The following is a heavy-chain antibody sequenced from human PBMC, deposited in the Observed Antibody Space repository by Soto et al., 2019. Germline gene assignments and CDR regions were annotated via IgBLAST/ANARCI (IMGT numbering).Heavy chain of an antibody. Sequence: QVQLVESGGGVVQPGRSLRLSCAASGFTFSSYGMHWVRQAPGKGLEWVAVIWYDGSNKYYADSVKGRFTISRDNSKNTLYLQMNSLRAEDTAVYYCARELDLYCSSTSCLGSHFDYWGHGTLVNVS. CDR1: GFTFSSYG. J-gene: IGHJ4*01. CDR3: ARELDLYCSSTSCLGSHFDY. D-gene: IGHD2-2*01. V-gene: IGHV3-33*01. CDR2: IWYDGSNK.